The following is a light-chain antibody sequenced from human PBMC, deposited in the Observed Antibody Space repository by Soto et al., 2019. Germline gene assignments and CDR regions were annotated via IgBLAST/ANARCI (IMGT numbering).Light chain of an antibody. V-gene: IGLV2-14*01. Sequence: QSVLTQPASVSGSPGQSITISCTGTSNDVGVYNYVSWYQQHPGKAPKLIIYDVTNRPSGVSNRFSGSKSGNTASLTISGLQAEDEADYYCSSYASSSTLLFGGGTKLTVL. J-gene: IGLJ3*02. CDR1: SNDVGVYNY. CDR2: DVT. CDR3: SSYASSSTLL.